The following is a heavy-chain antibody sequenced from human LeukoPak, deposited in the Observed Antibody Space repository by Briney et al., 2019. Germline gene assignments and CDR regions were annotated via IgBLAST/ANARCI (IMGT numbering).Heavy chain of an antibody. D-gene: IGHD3-22*01. J-gene: IGHJ4*02. CDR2: IYSGGST. CDR1: GFTVSSNY. V-gene: IGHV3-53*01. Sequence: GGSLRLSCAASGFTVSSNYMSWVRQAPGKGLEWVSVIYSGGSTYYVDSVKGRFTISRDNSKNTLYLQMNSLRAEDTAVYYCASQDSSGYPYYFDYWGQGTLVTVSS. CDR3: ASQDSSGYPYYFDY.